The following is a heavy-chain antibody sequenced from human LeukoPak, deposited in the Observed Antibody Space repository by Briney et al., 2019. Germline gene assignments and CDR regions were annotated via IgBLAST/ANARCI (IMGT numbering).Heavy chain of an antibody. Sequence: SETLSLTCTVSGGSISSYYWSWIRQPPGKGLGWIGYIYYSGSTNYNPSLKSRVTISVDTSKNQFSLKLSSVTAADTAVYYCARGGYDSHYYFDYWGQGTLVTVSS. CDR2: IYYSGST. CDR3: ARGGYDSHYYFDY. CDR1: GGSISSYY. V-gene: IGHV4-59*01. D-gene: IGHD3-22*01. J-gene: IGHJ4*02.